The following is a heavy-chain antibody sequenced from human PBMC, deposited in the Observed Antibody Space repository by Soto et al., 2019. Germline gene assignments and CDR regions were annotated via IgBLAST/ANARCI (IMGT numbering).Heavy chain of an antibody. CDR3: ARSYISSSYWFDP. V-gene: IGHV1-46*03. J-gene: IGHJ5*02. CDR1: GYTFITYF. D-gene: IGHD6-6*01. Sequence: QVQLVQSGAEVKKPGASVKVSCKASGYTFITYFMHWVRQAPGQGLEWMGAINPSRGTTTYAQKFQDRVTMTRGTSASTVYMELSSLRSEDSAIYYCARSYISSSYWFDPWGQGTLVTVSS. CDR2: INPSRGTT.